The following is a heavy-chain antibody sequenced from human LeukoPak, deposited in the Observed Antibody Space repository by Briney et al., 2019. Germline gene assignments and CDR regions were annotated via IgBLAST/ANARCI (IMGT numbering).Heavy chain of an antibody. V-gene: IGHV1-46*02. CDR2: FNPSGGST. CDR1: GYPFNAYF. Sequence: ASVKVSCKASGYPFNAYFIHWVRQAPGQGLEWMGIFNPSGGSTTYAQKFQDRVTMTSDMSATTVYMEMSDLRSEDTAVYYCARGGITFFGVGQTNWFDPWGQGILITVSS. D-gene: IGHD3-3*01. J-gene: IGHJ5*02. CDR3: ARGGITFFGVGQTNWFDP.